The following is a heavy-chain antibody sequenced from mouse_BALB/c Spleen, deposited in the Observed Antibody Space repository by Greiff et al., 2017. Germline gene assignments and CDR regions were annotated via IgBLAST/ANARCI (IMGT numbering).Heavy chain of an antibody. CDR3: ARHGDYGYTFDY. CDR2: ISSGGSYT. D-gene: IGHD2-2*01. J-gene: IGHJ2*01. V-gene: IGHV5-6*01. Sequence: EVQVVESGGDLVKPGGSLKLSCAASGFTFSSYGMSWVRQTPDKRLEWVATISSGGSYTYYPDSVKGRFTISRDNAKNTLYLQMSSLKSEDTAMYYCARHGDYGYTFDYWGQGTTLTVSS. CDR1: GFTFSSYG.